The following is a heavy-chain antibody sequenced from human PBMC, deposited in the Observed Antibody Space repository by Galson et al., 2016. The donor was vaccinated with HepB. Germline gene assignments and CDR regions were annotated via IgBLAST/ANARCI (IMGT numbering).Heavy chain of an antibody. CDR2: IYPGDSDT. J-gene: IGHJ4*02. CDR3: ARLNLDGAPFDY. Sequence: QSGAEVKKPGESLKISCRASGYGFTSYSIGWVRQMPGKGLEWMGIIYPGDSDTRYSPSFQGQVTFSADKSISTAYLRWRSLKASDSAMYYCARLNLDGAPFDYWGQGSLVTVSS. V-gene: IGHV5-51*01. CDR1: GYGFTSYS. D-gene: IGHD1-26*01.